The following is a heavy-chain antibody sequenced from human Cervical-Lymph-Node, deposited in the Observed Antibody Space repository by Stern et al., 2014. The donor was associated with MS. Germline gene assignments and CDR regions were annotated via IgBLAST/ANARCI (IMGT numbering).Heavy chain of an antibody. Sequence: QVQLQESGPGLVKPSQTLSLTCTVSGGSISSGDYYWNWIRQHPGKGLEXIGYIFYSGSTYYNPSLKSRVTISVDTSKNQFSLKLSSVTAADTAVYYCARDGPQVGAGSFDIWGQGTMVTVSS. CDR3: ARDGPQVGAGSFDI. J-gene: IGHJ3*02. CDR2: IFYSGST. D-gene: IGHD1-26*01. CDR1: GGSISSGDYY. V-gene: IGHV4-31*03.